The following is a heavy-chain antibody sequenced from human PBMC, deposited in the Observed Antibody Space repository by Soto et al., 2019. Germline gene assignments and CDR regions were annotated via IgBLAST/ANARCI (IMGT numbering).Heavy chain of an antibody. D-gene: IGHD1-26*01. CDR2: IYYSGST. CDR1: GGSISSGDYY. CDR3: ARAVRGSYYDY. Sequence: QVQLQESGPGLVKPSQTLSLTCTVSGGSISSGDYYWSWIRQPPGKGLEWIGYIYYSGSTYYNPALHGRVTISVDTSKNRFSLKLSSVTAADTAVYYCARAVRGSYYDYWGQGTLVTVSS. J-gene: IGHJ4*02. V-gene: IGHV4-30-4*01.